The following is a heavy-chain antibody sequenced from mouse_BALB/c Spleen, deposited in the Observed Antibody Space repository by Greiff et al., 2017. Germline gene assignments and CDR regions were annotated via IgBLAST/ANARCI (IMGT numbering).Heavy chain of an antibody. V-gene: IGHV5-17*02. D-gene: IGHD1-1*01. CDR1: GFTFSSFG. CDR3: ARRYGSNYAMDY. Sequence: EVKLVESGGGLVQPGGSRKLSCAASGFTFSSFGMHWVRQAPEKGLEWVAYISSGSSTIYYADTVKGRFTISRDNPKNTLFLQMTSLRSEDTAMYYCARRYGSNYAMDYWGQGTSVTVSS. J-gene: IGHJ4*01. CDR2: ISSGSSTI.